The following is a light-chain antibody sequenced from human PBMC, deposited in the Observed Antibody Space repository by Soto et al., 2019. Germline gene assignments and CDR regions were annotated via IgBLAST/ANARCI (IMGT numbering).Light chain of an antibody. Sequence: QSVLTQPPSVSGAPGQRVTISCTGGSSDIGEHYDVHWYQQLPGTAHKLLIYGNDNRPSGIPDRFSGSKSGTSASLAITGLKAEDEADYYCQSYDSSLSGWVFGGGTKLTVL. CDR1: SSDIGEHYD. CDR2: GND. V-gene: IGLV1-40*01. CDR3: QSYDSSLSGWV. J-gene: IGLJ3*02.